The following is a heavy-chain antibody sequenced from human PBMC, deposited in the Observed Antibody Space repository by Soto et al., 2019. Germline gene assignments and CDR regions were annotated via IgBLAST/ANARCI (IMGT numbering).Heavy chain of an antibody. CDR2: IYYSGST. CDR3: ANFAYTFGTIDC. CDR1: GDSISRSYY. D-gene: IGHD5-18*01. Sequence: SETLSLTCAVSGDSISRSYYWSWIRQHPGKGLEWIGYIYYSGSTYYNPSLQSRVTMSVDTSKNQFSLKLTSVTAADTAVYYCANFAYTFGTIDCWGQGTLVTVSS. J-gene: IGHJ4*02. V-gene: IGHV4-31*11.